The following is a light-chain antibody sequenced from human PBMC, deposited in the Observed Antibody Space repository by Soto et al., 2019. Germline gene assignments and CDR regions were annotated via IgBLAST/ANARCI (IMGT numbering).Light chain of an antibody. V-gene: IGKV3-20*01. CDR1: ESVSSNY. CDR3: QQYGSSPLTWT. J-gene: IGKJ1*01. CDR2: GAS. Sequence: IVLTHSPGTLSLSPWEGAALSCGASESVSSNYLAWYQQKAGQAPRLLIYGASTRATGAPDRFSGSGSGADFTLTISRLEAEDFAVYYCQQYGSSPLTWTFGQGTKVDIK.